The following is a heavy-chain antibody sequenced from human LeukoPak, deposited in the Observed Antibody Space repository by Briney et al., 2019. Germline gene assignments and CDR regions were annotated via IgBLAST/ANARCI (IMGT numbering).Heavy chain of an antibody. Sequence: PGGSLTLSCAASPLTFSSYSLNWVRQAPGKGLEWASSITTSSRYIKYADSVKGRFTISRDNAKNLLSLQMNSLRAEDTAVYYCAKSGPPTYYYYGMDVWGQGTTVTVSS. V-gene: IGHV3-21*01. D-gene: IGHD3-3*01. CDR1: PLTFSSYS. CDR2: ITTSSRYI. J-gene: IGHJ6*02. CDR3: AKSGPPTYYYYGMDV.